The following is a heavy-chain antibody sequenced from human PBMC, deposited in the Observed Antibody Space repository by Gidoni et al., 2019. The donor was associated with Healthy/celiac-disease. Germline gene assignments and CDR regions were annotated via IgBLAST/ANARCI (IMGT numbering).Heavy chain of an antibody. CDR1: GFTFSSYE. V-gene: IGHV3-48*03. J-gene: IGHJ5*02. D-gene: IGHD3-3*01. CDR3: ARLSAITIFGVVKTIYSWFDP. CDR2: ISSSGSTI. Sequence: EVQLVESGGVLVQPGGSLRLSCAASGFTFSSYEMNWVRQAPGKGLEWVSYISSSGSTIYDADSVKGRFTISRDNAKNSLYLQMNSLRAEDTAVYYCARLSAITIFGVVKTIYSWFDPWGQGTLVTVSS.